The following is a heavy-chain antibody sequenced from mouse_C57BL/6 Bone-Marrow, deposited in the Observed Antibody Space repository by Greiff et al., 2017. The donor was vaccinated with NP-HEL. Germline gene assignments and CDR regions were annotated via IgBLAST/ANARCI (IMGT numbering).Heavy chain of an antibody. CDR3: ARGGKDAMDY. V-gene: IGHV1-50*01. CDR2: IDPSDSYT. D-gene: IGHD1-3*01. J-gene: IGHJ4*01. Sequence: QVQMQQPGAELVKPGASVKLSCKASGYTFTSYWMQWVKQRPGQGLEWIGEIDPSDSYTNYNQKFKGKATLTVDTSSSTAYMQLSSLTSEDSAVYYCARGGKDAMDYWGQGTSVTVSS. CDR1: GYTFTSYW.